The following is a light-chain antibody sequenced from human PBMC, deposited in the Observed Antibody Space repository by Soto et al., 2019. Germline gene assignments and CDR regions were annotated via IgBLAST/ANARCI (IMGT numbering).Light chain of an antibody. J-gene: IGLJ1*01. CDR2: DVS. CDR1: SSDVGGYNY. Sequence: QSALTQPASVSGSPGQSITISCTGTSSDVGGYNYVSWYQQHPGKAPKLKIYDVSNRPSGVSNRFSGSKSGNTASLTISGLQAEDEADYYCSSYTSSSALLYVFGTRTKLTVL. V-gene: IGLV2-14*01. CDR3: SSYTSSSALLYV.